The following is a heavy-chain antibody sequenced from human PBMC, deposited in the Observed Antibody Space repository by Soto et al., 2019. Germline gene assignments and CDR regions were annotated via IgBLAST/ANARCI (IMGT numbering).Heavy chain of an antibody. V-gene: IGHV4-30-4*01. Sequence: SETLSLTCTVSGGSISSGDYYWSWIRHPPGKGLEWIGYIYYSGSTYYNPSLKSRVTISVDTSKNQFSLKLSSVTAADTAVYNCARGEIVNSTYFDYWGQGTLVTVSS. J-gene: IGHJ4*02. CDR3: ARGEIVNSTYFDY. CDR1: GGSISSGDYY. CDR2: IYYSGST. D-gene: IGHD3-22*01.